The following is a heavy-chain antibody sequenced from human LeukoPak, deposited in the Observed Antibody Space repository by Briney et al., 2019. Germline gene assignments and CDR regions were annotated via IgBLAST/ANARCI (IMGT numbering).Heavy chain of an antibody. V-gene: IGHV3-9*01. CDR2: ISRNSRSI. CDR3: AKATGGDYYYYMDV. Sequence: GGSLRLSCAASGFTFDDYAMHWVRQAPGKGLEWVSGISRNSRSIGYADSVKGRFTISRDNAKNSLYLQMNSLRAEDTSLYYCAKATGGDYYYYMDVWGKGTTVTISS. D-gene: IGHD4-17*01. J-gene: IGHJ6*03. CDR1: GFTFDDYA.